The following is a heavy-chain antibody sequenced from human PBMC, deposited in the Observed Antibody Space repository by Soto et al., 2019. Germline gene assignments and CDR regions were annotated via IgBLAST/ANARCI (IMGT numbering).Heavy chain of an antibody. J-gene: IGHJ4*02. Sequence: QLVESGGGLVQPGGSLRLSCAASGFTLSFYWMIWVRQAPGKGLEWVANIKQDGSETYYADSVKGRFTISRDNAKNSLYLQINSLRGEDTAVYYCARETSAVSHWGRGTLLTVSS. CDR3: ARETSAVSH. CDR2: IKQDGSET. V-gene: IGHV3-7*01. CDR1: GFTLSFYW.